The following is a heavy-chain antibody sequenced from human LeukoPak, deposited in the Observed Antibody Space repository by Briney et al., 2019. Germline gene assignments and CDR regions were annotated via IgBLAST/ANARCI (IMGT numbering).Heavy chain of an antibody. CDR2: IYYSGST. D-gene: IGHD2-2*01. CDR1: GGSISSYY. J-gene: IGHJ5*02. CDR3: ARGYCSSTSCQRGHNWFDP. V-gene: IGHV4-59*01. Sequence: PSETLSLTCTVSGGSISSYYWSWIRQPPGKGLEWIGYIYYSGSTNYNPSLKSRVTISVDTSKNQFSLKLSSVTAADTAVYYCARGYCSSTSCQRGHNWFDPWGQGTLVTVSS.